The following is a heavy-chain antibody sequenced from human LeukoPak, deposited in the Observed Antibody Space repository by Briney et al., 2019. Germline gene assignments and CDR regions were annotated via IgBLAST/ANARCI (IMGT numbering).Heavy chain of an antibody. CDR1: GFTFSSYA. Sequence: GGSLRLSCAASGFTFSSYAMSWVRQAPGQGLGWVSAISGSGGSTYYADSVKGRFTISRDNSKNTLYLQMNSLRAEDTAVYYCAKDYGDYYYYMDVWGKGTTVTISS. D-gene: IGHD4-17*01. CDR2: ISGSGGST. CDR3: AKDYGDYYYYMDV. V-gene: IGHV3-23*01. J-gene: IGHJ6*03.